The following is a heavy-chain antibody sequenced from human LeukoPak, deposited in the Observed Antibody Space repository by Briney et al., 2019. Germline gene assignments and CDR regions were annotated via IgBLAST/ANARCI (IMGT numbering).Heavy chain of an antibody. Sequence: PGRSLRLSCAASGFTFSSYGMHWVRRAPGKGLEWVAVIWYDGSNKYYADSVKGRFTISRDNSKNTLYLQMNSLRAEDTAVNYCARDYYDILTGYLPHDAFDIWGQGTMVTVSS. CDR3: ARDYYDILTGYLPHDAFDI. CDR2: IWYDGSNK. CDR1: GFTFSSYG. V-gene: IGHV3-33*01. J-gene: IGHJ3*02. D-gene: IGHD3-9*01.